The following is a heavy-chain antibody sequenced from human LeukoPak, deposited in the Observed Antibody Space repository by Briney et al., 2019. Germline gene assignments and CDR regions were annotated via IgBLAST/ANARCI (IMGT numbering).Heavy chain of an antibody. V-gene: IGHV3-21*01. CDR3: ARDFDGVQAFDI. Sequence: GGSLRLSCAASGFTFSSYSMNWVRQAPGKGLEWVSSISSSSSYIYYADSVKGRFTISRDNAKNSLYLQMNSLRAEDTAVYYCARDFDGVQAFDIWGQGTTVTVSS. D-gene: IGHD3-16*01. J-gene: IGHJ3*02. CDR1: GFTFSSYS. CDR2: ISSSSSYI.